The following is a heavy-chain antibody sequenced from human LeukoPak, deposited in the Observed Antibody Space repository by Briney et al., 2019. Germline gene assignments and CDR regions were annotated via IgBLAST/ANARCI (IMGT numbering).Heavy chain of an antibody. CDR2: IYYSGST. Sequence: SETLTLTCTVSRGSTSSSSYYWGRIRQPPGKGLEWIGTIYYSGSTYSNPSLKSRVTISVDTSKNQFSLKLSSVTAADTAVYYCARQWPGFWFGELLPNWFDPWGQGTLVTVSS. V-gene: IGHV4-39*01. J-gene: IGHJ5*02. D-gene: IGHD3-10*01. CDR3: ARQWPGFWFGELLPNWFDP. CDR1: RGSTSSSSYY.